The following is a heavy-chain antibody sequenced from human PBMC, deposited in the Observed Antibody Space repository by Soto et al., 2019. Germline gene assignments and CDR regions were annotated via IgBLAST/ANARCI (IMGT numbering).Heavy chain of an antibody. V-gene: IGHV1-58*01. CDR3: AADSIAAAGTPYYYYGMDV. Sequence: SVKVSCEASGFSFTSSAVQWVRQARGQRLEWIGWIVVGSGNTNYAQKFQERVTITRDMSTSTAYMELSSLRSEDTAVYYCAADSIAAAGTPYYYYGMDVWGQGTTVTVSS. CDR2: IVVGSGNT. CDR1: GFSFTSSA. D-gene: IGHD6-13*01. J-gene: IGHJ6*02.